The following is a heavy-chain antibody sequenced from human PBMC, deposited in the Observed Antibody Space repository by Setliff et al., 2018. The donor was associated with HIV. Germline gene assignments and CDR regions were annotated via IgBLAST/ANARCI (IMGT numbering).Heavy chain of an antibody. CDR2: INHSGST. CDR1: GGSIDSFSYY. CDR3: ARRGGLVRGVITYYYMDV. V-gene: IGHV4-39*01. J-gene: IGHJ6*03. Sequence: PSETLSLTCTVSGGSIDSFSYYWGWIRQPPGKGLEWIGEINHSGSTYSTPSLKSRVTISVDTSKNQFSLKLSSVTAADTAMYYCARRGGLVRGVITYYYMDVWGIGTTVTVSS. D-gene: IGHD3-10*01.